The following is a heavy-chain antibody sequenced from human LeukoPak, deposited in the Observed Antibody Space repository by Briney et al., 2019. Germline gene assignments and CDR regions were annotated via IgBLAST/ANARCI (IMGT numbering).Heavy chain of an antibody. Sequence: SETLSLTCAVYGGSFSGYYRSWIRQPPGKGLEWIGEINHSGSTNYNPSLKSRVTISVDTSKNQFSLKLSSVTAADTAVYYCASRPNYDFYSGGNYWGQGTLVTVSS. CDR1: GGSFSGYY. D-gene: IGHD3-3*01. CDR3: ASRPNYDFYSGGNY. CDR2: INHSGST. V-gene: IGHV4-34*01. J-gene: IGHJ4*02.